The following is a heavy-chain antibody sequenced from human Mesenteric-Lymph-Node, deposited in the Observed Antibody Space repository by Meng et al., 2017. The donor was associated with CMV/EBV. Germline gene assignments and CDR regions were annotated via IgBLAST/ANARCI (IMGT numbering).Heavy chain of an antibody. CDR2: ISSSSSYI. Sequence: GGSLRLSCAASGFTFSSYSMNWVRQAPGKGLEWVSSISSSSSYIYYADSVKGRFTISRDNAKNSLYLQMNSLRAEDTAVYYCARESRFLGWPNFDYWGQGTLVTVSS. V-gene: IGHV3-21*01. D-gene: IGHD3-3*01. CDR3: ARESRFLGWPNFDY. CDR1: GFTFSSYS. J-gene: IGHJ4*02.